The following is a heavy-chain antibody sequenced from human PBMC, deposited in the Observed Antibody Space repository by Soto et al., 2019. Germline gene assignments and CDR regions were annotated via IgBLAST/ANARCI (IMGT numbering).Heavy chain of an antibody. CDR3: ARARGSSDY. V-gene: IGHV3-21*01. J-gene: IGHJ4*02. Sequence: GALRVSCAGCGCKLIMDSMDSPHQAPGTGLEWLSSNSRRSTYLYYANAVKGRFTISRDNAKNSLYLQMNSLRAEDTAVYYCARARGSSDYWGQGTLVTVSS. CDR1: GCKLIMDS. CDR2: NSRRSTYL. D-gene: IGHD6-25*01.